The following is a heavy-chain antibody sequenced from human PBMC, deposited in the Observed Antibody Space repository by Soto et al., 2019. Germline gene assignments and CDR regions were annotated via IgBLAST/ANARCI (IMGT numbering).Heavy chain of an antibody. CDR2: IYHSGTT. CDR3: ARTDSVDYYPY. Sequence: SETLSLSCAVSGDSISSGYYWAWIRQPPRKGLEWVASIYHSGTTYYNPSLPSRVTISVDTSKNQFSLKLTSVTAADSAVYYCARTDSVDYYPYLGQGKLVT. J-gene: IGHJ4*02. D-gene: IGHD2-15*01. V-gene: IGHV4-38-2*01. CDR1: GDSISSGYY.